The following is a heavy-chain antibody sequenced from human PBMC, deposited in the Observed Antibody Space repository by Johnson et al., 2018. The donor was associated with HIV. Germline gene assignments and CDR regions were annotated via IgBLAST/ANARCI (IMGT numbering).Heavy chain of an antibody. D-gene: IGHD1-14*01. CDR2: IYSAGST. CDR1: GFTVSSYY. Sequence: VQLVESGGGLVQPGGSLRLSCAASGFTVSSYYMTWVRQAPGKGLEWVSVIYSAGSTYYADSVKGRFTISRDNSKNTLYLQMNSLRGEDTAVYYCARECEPAGLAFDVWGQGTMVTVSS. CDR3: ARECEPAGLAFDV. J-gene: IGHJ3*01. V-gene: IGHV3-66*02.